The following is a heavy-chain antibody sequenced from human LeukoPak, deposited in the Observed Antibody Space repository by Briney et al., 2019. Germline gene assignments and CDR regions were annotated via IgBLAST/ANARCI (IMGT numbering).Heavy chain of an antibody. D-gene: IGHD3-10*01. Sequence: GGSLRLSCAASGFTFSSYSMSWVRQALGKGLEWVSVISNSGGSTYSADSVKGRFTISRDNSKNTLYLQMNSLRAEDTAVYYCARAAMVRGVDYFDYWGQGTLVTVSS. CDR1: GFTFSSYS. V-gene: IGHV3-23*01. CDR2: ISNSGGST. J-gene: IGHJ4*02. CDR3: ARAAMVRGVDYFDY.